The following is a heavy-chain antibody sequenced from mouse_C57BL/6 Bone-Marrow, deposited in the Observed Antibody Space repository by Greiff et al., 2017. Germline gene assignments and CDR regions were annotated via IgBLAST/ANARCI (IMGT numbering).Heavy chain of an antibody. D-gene: IGHD4-1*01. CDR3: ARDALGPYYYAMDY. CDR1: GFTFSDFY. V-gene: IGHV7-1*01. Sequence: EVHLVESGGGLVQSGRSLRLSCATSGFTFSDFYMEWVRQAPGKGLEWIAASRNKANDYTTEYSASVKGRFIVSRDTSQSILYLQMNALRAEDTAIYYCARDALGPYYYAMDYWGQGTSVTVSS. J-gene: IGHJ4*01. CDR2: SRNKANDYTT.